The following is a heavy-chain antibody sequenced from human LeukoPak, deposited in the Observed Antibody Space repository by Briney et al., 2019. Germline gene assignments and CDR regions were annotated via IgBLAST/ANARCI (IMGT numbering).Heavy chain of an antibody. V-gene: IGHV4-4*07. CDR2: IYTSGST. CDR1: GGSISSYY. J-gene: IGHJ4*02. D-gene: IGHD6-19*01. Sequence: SETLSLTCTVPGGSISSYYWSWIRQPAGKGLEWIGRIYTSGSTNYNPSLKSRVTMSVDTSKNQCALKLSSVTAADTAVYYCASLGVAGFIGYWGQGTLVTVSS. CDR3: ASLGVAGFIGY.